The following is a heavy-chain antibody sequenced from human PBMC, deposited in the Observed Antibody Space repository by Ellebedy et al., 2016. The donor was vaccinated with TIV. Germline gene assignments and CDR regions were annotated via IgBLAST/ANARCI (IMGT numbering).Heavy chain of an antibody. V-gene: IGHV4-34*01. CDR2: INHREST. CDR3: VRCDFHDVDLDHWYFDL. Sequence: SETLSLTCAVYGGSFSGFSWSWIRQTPGKGLEWIGEINHRESTNYNPSLKSRVTIPVDTSKNQFSLRLTSVTAADTAVYYCVRCDFHDVDLDHWYFDLWGRGTLVTVSS. CDR1: GGSFSGFS. J-gene: IGHJ2*01. D-gene: IGHD2-21*02.